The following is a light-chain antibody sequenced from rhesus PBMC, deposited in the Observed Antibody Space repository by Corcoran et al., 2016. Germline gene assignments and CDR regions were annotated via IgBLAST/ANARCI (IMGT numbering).Light chain of an antibody. J-gene: IGKJ4*01. CDR1: QSLSSS. CDR2: GAS. V-gene: IGKV3-24*01. Sequence: EIVMTQSPATLSLSPGERATLSCRASQSLSSSLAWYQQKPGQAPMLLIYGASSRATGIPDRFSGSGSGTDFTLTISSLEPEDFAVYYCLQHSNWPLTFGGGTKVELK. CDR3: LQHSNWPLT.